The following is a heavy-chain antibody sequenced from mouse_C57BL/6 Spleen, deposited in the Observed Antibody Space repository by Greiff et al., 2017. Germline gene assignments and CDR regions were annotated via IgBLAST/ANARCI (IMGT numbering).Heavy chain of an antibody. CDR1: GYTFTDYN. CDR3: ARRGDSSGYYAMDY. Sequence: VQLQQSGPELVKPGASVKIPCKASGYTFTDYNMDWVKQSHGKSLEWIGDINPNNGGTIYNQKFKGKATLTVDKSSSTAYMELRSLTSEDTAVYYCARRGDSSGYYAMDYWGQGTSVTVSS. CDR2: INPNNGGT. J-gene: IGHJ4*01. D-gene: IGHD3-2*02. V-gene: IGHV1-18*01.